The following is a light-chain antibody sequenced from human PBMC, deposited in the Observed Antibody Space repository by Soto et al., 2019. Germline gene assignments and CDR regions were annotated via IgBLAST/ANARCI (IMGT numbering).Light chain of an antibody. J-gene: IGKJ3*01. CDR3: HHYDNSPPFP. V-gene: IGKV3-20*01. CDR1: QSINNRY. CDR2: GAS. Sequence: EIVLTQSPGTLSLSPGERAILSCRASQSINNRYLAWYQQMPGRAPMLLIHGASSRAAGIPDRFSGSGSGTYFALTINRLEPDDFAVYYCHHYDNSPPFPFGPGTTVDV.